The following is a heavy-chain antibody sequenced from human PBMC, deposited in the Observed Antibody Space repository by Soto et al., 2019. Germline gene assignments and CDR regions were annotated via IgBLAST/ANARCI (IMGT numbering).Heavy chain of an antibody. CDR3: ARDRGVEYQLLSCFDY. Sequence: ASVKVSCKASGYTFTSYYMHWVRQAPGQGLEWMGIINPSGGSTSYAQKFQGRVTMTRDTSTSTVYMELSSLRSEDTAVYYCARDRGVEYQLLSCFDYWGQGTLVTASS. CDR2: INPSGGST. V-gene: IGHV1-46*01. J-gene: IGHJ4*02. CDR1: GYTFTSYY. D-gene: IGHD2-2*01.